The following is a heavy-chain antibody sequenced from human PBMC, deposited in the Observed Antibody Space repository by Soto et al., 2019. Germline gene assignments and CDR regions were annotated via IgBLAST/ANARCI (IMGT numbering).Heavy chain of an antibody. CDR2: IKQDGSEK. V-gene: IGHV3-7*01. J-gene: IGHJ6*03. CDR3: ARGPPRDLNYYYYMDV. Sequence: GGSLRLSCAASGFTFSSYWMSWVHQAPGKGLEWVANIKQDGSEKYYVDSVKGRFTISRDNAKNSLYLQMNSLRAEDTAVYYCARGPPRDLNYYYYMDVWGKGTTVTVSS. CDR1: GFTFSSYW. D-gene: IGHD3-10*01.